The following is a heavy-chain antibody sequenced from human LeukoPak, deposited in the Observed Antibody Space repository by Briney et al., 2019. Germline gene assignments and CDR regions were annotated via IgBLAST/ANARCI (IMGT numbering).Heavy chain of an antibody. CDR2: INPNSGGT. CDR3: ARSASPFDQYHSSGYYVFDY. Sequence: ASVKVSCKASGYTFTGYYMHWVRQAPGQGLEWMGWINPNSGGTNYAQKFQGRVTMTRDTSISTAYMELSRLRSDDTAVYYCARSASPFDQYHSSGYYVFDYWGQGTLVTVSS. V-gene: IGHV1-2*02. J-gene: IGHJ4*02. D-gene: IGHD3-22*01. CDR1: GYTFTGYY.